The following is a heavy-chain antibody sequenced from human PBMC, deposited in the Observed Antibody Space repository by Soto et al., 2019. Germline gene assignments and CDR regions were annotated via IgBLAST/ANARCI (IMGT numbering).Heavy chain of an antibody. CDR1: GFTFSSYG. J-gene: IGHJ4*02. Sequence: GGSLRLSCAASGFTFSSYGMHWVRQAPGKGLEWVAVISYDGSNKYYADSVKGRFTISRDNSKNTLYLQMNSLRAEDTAVYYCAKGYSYGYWWHYFDYWGQGTLVTVSS. V-gene: IGHV3-30*18. CDR3: AKGYSYGYWWHYFDY. D-gene: IGHD5-18*01. CDR2: ISYDGSNK.